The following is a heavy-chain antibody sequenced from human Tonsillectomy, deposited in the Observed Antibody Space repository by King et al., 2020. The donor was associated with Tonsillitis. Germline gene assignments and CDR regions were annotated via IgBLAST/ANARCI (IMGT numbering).Heavy chain of an antibody. D-gene: IGHD6-6*01. V-gene: IGHV4-34*01. J-gene: IGHJ1*01. CDR2: VSHSGSA. CDR1: GGSFSGYY. Sequence: VQLQQWGAGLLKPSETLSLTCAVYGGSFSGYYWGWIRQPPGKGLEWIGEVSHSGSAKYNPSLKSRITISVDKSKNQFFLKVTSVTAADTAVYYCARVSYQNVQYWGQGTLVTVSS. CDR3: ARVSYQNVQY.